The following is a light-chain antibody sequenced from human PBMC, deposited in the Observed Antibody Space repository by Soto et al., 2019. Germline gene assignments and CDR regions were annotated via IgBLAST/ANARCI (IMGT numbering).Light chain of an antibody. CDR3: SSCTSSNTLV. Sequence: QSVLTQPASVSGSPGQSITISCTGTSSDVGGYAYVSWYQQHPGKAPKLMIFDVNNRPSGISSRFSGSKSGNTASLTISGLEADDEADYYCSSCTSSNTLVFGGGTQLTVL. CDR2: DVN. CDR1: SSDVGGYAY. J-gene: IGLJ2*01. V-gene: IGLV2-14*01.